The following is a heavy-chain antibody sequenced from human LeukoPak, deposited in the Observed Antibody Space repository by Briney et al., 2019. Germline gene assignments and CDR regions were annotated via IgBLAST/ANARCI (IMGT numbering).Heavy chain of an antibody. CDR1: GYTFTGYY. CDR2: SNPNSGGT. CDR3: ARGRQQWLTPIDY. J-gene: IGHJ4*02. V-gene: IGHV1-2*02. Sequence: ASVKVSCKASGYTFTGYYMHSVRLAPGQGLEWMGWSNPNSGGTNYAQRFQGRVTMTRDTSISTAYMELSRLRSDDTAVYYCARGRQQWLTPIDYWGQGTLVTVSS. D-gene: IGHD6-19*01.